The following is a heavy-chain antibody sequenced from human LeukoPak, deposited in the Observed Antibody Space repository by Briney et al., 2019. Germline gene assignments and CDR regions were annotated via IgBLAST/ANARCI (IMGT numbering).Heavy chain of an antibody. CDR2: ISTSGTT. V-gene: IGHV4-4*07. J-gene: IGHJ4*02. CDR1: GDPMSSYY. D-gene: IGHD1-26*01. Sequence: SETLSLTCSVSGDPMSSYYWSWIRQPAGKGLEWIGRISTSGTTNYNPSLKSRVTMSVDTSRTWFSLKLSSVTAADTAVYYCARDRRGRYYDLDYWGQGTLVTVSS. CDR3: ARDRRGRYYDLDY.